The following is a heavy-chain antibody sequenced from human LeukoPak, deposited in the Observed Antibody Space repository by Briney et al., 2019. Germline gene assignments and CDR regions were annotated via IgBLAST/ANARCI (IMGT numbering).Heavy chain of an antibody. Sequence: PLETLSLTCTVSGYSISSGYYWGWIRQPPGKGLEWIGSIYHSGSTYYNPSLKSRVTISVDTSKNQFSLKLSSVTAADTADYYCARTTEGYCRGGSCYYYYYYMDVWGKGTTVTVSS. CDR3: ARTTEGYCRGGSCYYYYYYMDV. CDR2: IYHSGST. J-gene: IGHJ6*03. CDR1: GYSISSGYY. V-gene: IGHV4-38-2*02. D-gene: IGHD2-15*01.